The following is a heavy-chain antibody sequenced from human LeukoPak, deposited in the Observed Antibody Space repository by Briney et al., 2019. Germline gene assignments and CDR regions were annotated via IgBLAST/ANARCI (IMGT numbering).Heavy chain of an antibody. D-gene: IGHD5-24*01. CDR3: AGRDGYNNYFDY. Sequence: PSETLSLTCTVSGGSISSSSYYWGWIRQPPGKGLEWIGSIYYSGSTYYNPSLKSRVTISVDTSKNQFSLKLSSVTAADTAVYYCAGRDGYNNYFDYWGQGTLVTVSS. J-gene: IGHJ4*02. CDR2: IYYSGST. V-gene: IGHV4-39*07. CDR1: GGSISSSSYY.